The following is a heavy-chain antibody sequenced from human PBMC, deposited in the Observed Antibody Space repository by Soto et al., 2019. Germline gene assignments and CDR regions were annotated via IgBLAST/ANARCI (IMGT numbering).Heavy chain of an antibody. CDR1: GGTFSSYA. D-gene: IGHD3-22*01. V-gene: IGHV1-69*01. CDR3: ASGYYDSSGHYYYYYGMDV. CDR2: IIPIFGTA. J-gene: IGHJ6*02. Sequence: QVQLVQSGAEVKKPGSSVKVSCKASGGTFSSYAISWVRQAPGQGLEWMGGIIPIFGTANYAQKFQGRVTITADESTSTAYMELSSLRSEDTAVYYCASGYYDSSGHYYYYYGMDVWGQGTTVTVSS.